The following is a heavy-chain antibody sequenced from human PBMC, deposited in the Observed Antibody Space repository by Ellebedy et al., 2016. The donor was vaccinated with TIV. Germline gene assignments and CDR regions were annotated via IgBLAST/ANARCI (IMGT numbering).Heavy chain of an antibody. Sequence: GESLKISCSASGFTISSYHMNWVRQAPGGGLEWVSYISSRSSFIYYGDSVKGRFTISRDNAKNSLYLQMNSLRADDTAVYYCARDGLDLRDFDHDGFDIWGQGTMVTVSS. CDR3: ARDGLDLRDFDHDGFDI. V-gene: IGHV3-21*01. CDR1: GFTISSYH. J-gene: IGHJ3*02. D-gene: IGHD3-9*01. CDR2: ISSRSSFI.